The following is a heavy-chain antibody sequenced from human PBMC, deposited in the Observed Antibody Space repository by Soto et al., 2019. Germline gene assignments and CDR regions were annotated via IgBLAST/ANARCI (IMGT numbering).Heavy chain of an antibody. V-gene: IGHV1-46*01. CDR2: IIPDGGRT. J-gene: IGHJ4*02. CDR1: GGTLSTYT. Sequence: ASVNVSCQSSGGTLSTYTLAWVRQAPGQGLEWMGIIIPDGGRTSYPQKFQGRVTMTRDTSTSTVYMELSSPRSEDTAVYYCATRDPGHYWGQGTLVTVSS. CDR3: ATRDPGHY.